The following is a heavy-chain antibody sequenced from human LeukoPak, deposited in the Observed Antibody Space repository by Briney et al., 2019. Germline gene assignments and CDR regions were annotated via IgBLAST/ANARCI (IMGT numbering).Heavy chain of an antibody. CDR1: GFTFSDYY. D-gene: IGHD2-15*01. CDR3: ARSPGLRTHNWFDP. V-gene: IGHV3-11*01. CDR2: ISSSGSTI. J-gene: IGHJ5*02. Sequence: GGSLRLSCAASGFTFSDYYMSWIRQAPGKGLEWVSYISSSGSTIYYADSVEGRFTISRDNAKNSLYLQMNSLRVEDTAVYYCARSPGLRTHNWFDPWGQGTLVTVSS.